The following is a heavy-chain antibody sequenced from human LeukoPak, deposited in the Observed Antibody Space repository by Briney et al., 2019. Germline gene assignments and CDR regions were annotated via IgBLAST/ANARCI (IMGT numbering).Heavy chain of an antibody. J-gene: IGHJ4*02. V-gene: IGHV1-69*10. Sequence: SVKVSCKASGGIFNSYAISWVRQAPGQGLEWMGGVIPILGIANYAQKFQGRVTITADKSTSTAYMDLSSLRSEDTAVYYCARDLPPYYFDYWGQGTLVTVSS. CDR1: GGIFNSYA. CDR3: ARDLPPYYFDY. CDR2: VIPILGIA.